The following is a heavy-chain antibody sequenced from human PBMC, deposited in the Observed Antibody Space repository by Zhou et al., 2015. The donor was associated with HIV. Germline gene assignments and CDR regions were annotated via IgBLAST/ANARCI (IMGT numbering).Heavy chain of an antibody. CDR2: ILPIVGSS. CDR1: GYTFSTYP. Sequence: QVQLVQSGAEVKKPGSSVKVSCKSSGYTFSTYPISWVRQAPGHGLEWMGGILPIVGSSTYAQSLQGRATITADESTSTVYMELSSLTSDDTAVYYCARDRGGARPDWRYFDLWGRGTLVSVSS. CDR3: ARDRGGARPDWRYFDL. V-gene: IGHV1-69*01. J-gene: IGHJ2*01. D-gene: IGHD6-6*01.